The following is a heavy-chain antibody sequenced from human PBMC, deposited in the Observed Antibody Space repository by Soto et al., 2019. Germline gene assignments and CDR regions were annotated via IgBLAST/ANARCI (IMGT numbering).Heavy chain of an antibody. CDR2: MNPNSGNT. Sequence: ASVKVSCKASGYTFTSYDINWVRQATGQGLEWMGWMNPNSGNTGYAQKFQGRVTMTRNTSISTAYMELSSLRSDDTAVYYCARDPTSRDYDILTGRDNWFDPWGQGTLVTVSS. D-gene: IGHD3-9*01. CDR3: ARDPTSRDYDILTGRDNWFDP. J-gene: IGHJ5*02. V-gene: IGHV1-8*01. CDR1: GYTFTSYD.